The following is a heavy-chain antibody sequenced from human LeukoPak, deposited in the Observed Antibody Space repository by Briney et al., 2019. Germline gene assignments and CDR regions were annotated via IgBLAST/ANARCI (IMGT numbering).Heavy chain of an antibody. CDR3: ARRTREVGFDY. D-gene: IGHD2-2*01. V-gene: IGHV4-39*01. CDR1: GDSIGSSSYY. Sequence: SETLSLTCTVSGDSIGSSSYYWVWLRQPPGKGLEWIATIHYTGSTYYNPSLKSRVTISVDTSKNQFSLKLSSVTAADTAVYYCARRTREVGFDYWGQGTLVTVSS. J-gene: IGHJ4*02. CDR2: IHYTGST.